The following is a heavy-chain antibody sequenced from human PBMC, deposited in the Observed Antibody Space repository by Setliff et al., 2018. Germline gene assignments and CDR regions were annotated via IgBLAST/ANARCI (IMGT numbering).Heavy chain of an antibody. CDR3: ARVYYGSGSLYDY. V-gene: IGHV1-69*10. D-gene: IGHD3-10*01. Sequence: GASVKVSCKASGYTFTNYAMGWVRQAPGQGLEWMGGIIPILGIANYAQKLQGRVTMTTDTSTSTAYMELRSLRSDDTAVYYCARVYYGSGSLYDYWGQGTLVTVSS. CDR1: GYTFTNYA. CDR2: IIPILGIA. J-gene: IGHJ4*02.